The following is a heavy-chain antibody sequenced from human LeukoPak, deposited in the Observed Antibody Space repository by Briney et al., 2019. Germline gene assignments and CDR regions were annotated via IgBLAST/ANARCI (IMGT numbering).Heavy chain of an antibody. J-gene: IGHJ4*02. CDR2: IWHDGRNK. V-gene: IGHV3-33*01. CDR1: GFTFSSYG. Sequence: GRSLRLSCAASGFTFSSYGMHWVHQAPGKGLEWVAVIWHDGRNKYYADSVKGRFTVSRDNSKNTLYLELNSLRDEDTAVYYCARDRGSDDPIDYWGQGTLVTVSS. D-gene: IGHD2-15*01. CDR3: ARDRGSDDPIDY.